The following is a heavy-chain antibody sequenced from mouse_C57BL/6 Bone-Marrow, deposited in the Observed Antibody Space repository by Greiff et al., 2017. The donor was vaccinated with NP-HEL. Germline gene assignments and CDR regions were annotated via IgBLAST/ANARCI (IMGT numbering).Heavy chain of an antibody. CDR2: ISSGGSYT. CDR1: GFTFSSYG. Sequence: EVQRVESGGDLVKPGGSLKLSCAASGFTFSSYGMSLVRQTPDKRLEWVATISSGGSYTYYPDSVKGRFTISRDNAKNTLYLQMSSLKSEDTAMYYCALDSLGFAYWGQGTLVTVSA. D-gene: IGHD3-2*01. J-gene: IGHJ3*01. CDR3: ALDSLGFAY. V-gene: IGHV5-6*01.